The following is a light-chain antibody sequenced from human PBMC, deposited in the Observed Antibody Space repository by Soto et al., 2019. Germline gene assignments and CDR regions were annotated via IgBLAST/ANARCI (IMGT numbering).Light chain of an antibody. CDR3: QSYDTSLRDYV. V-gene: IGLV1-40*01. CDR2: SNT. Sequence: QSVLTQPPSVSGAPGQRVTISCTGSSSNIGAYYDVHWYQQVPGTAPKPLIFSNTNRPSGVPDRFSGSKSGTSASLAITGLQAEDEADYYCQSYDTSLRDYVFGTGTKVTVL. CDR1: SSNIGAYYD. J-gene: IGLJ1*01.